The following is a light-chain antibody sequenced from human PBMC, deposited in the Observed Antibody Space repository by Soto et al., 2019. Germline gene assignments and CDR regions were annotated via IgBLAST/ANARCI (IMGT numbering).Light chain of an antibody. J-gene: IGKJ3*01. V-gene: IGKV3-20*01. CDR2: GTS. CDR1: QSISSTY. CDR3: QHYGNTPPSVT. Sequence: EVVLTQSPGTLSLSPGERATLSCRTSQSISSTYLAWYQQKPGQAPRLLMSGTSRRATGIPDRFSGSGSGTDFTLSISRLEPEDFAVYYCQHYGNTPPSVTFGPGTKVDI.